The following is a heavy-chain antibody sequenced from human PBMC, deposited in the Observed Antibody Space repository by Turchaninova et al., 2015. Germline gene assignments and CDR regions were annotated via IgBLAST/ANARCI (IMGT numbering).Heavy chain of an antibody. CDR2: IKHTGST. D-gene: IGHD3-22*01. J-gene: IGHJ4*02. V-gene: IGHV4-34*01. Sequence: QVQLQQWGAGLLKPSQTLSLPCAVYGGSFTGYQWRWIPQPPGQGLEWIGEIKHTGSTNYNPSLKGRVTMSVDTSKNQFSLKLTSVTAADTAVYYCARGPSPYITMIVVENYDYWGQGTPVTVSS. CDR3: ARGPSPYITMIVVENYDY. CDR1: GGSFTGYQ.